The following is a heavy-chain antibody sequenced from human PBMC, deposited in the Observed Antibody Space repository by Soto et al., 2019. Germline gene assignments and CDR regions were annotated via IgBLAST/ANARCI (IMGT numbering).Heavy chain of an antibody. CDR3: ARGRYCGGDCFSLGEY. V-gene: IGHV3-53*02. J-gene: IGHJ4*02. Sequence: EVQLVETGGGLIQPGGSLRLSCAASGFTVSSNYMSWVRQGPGKGLEWVSVIYRDGSTYYADSVKGRFTISRDNSKNTLYLQMNSLRAEDTAVYYCARGRYCGGDCFSLGEYWGQGTLVTVSS. CDR1: GFTVSSNY. D-gene: IGHD2-21*02. CDR2: IYRDGST.